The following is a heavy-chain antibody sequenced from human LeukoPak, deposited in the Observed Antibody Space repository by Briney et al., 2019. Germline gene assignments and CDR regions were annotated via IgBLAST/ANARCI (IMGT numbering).Heavy chain of an antibody. CDR1: GYSFTSSW. CDR3: ARLKRDGYNFDY. Sequence: GESLKISCQGSGYSFTSSWIGWVRQMPGKGLEWMGIIYPGDSDTRYSPSFQGQVTISADKSISTAYLQWSSLRASDTAIYYCARLKRDGYNFDYWGQGTLVTVSS. J-gene: IGHJ4*02. CDR2: IYPGDSDT. V-gene: IGHV5-51*01. D-gene: IGHD5-24*01.